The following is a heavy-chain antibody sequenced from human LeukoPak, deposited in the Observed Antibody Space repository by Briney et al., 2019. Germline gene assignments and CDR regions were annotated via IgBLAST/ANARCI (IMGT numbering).Heavy chain of an antibody. J-gene: IGHJ6*02. Sequence: KPSETLSLTCAVYGGSFSGYYWSWIRQPPGKGLEWIGEINHSRSTNYNPSLKSRVTISVDTSKNQFSLKLSSVTAADTAVYYCARGNTMVRGVKIDYYGMDVWGQGTTVTVSS. CDR3: ARGNTMVRGVKIDYYGMDV. D-gene: IGHD3-10*01. CDR2: INHSRST. V-gene: IGHV4-34*01. CDR1: GGSFSGYY.